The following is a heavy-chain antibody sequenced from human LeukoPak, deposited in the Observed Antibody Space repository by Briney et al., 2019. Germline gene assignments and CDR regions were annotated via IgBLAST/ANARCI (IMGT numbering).Heavy chain of an antibody. J-gene: IGHJ5*02. CDR2: ISSDGSST. V-gene: IGHV3-74*01. CDR1: GFTFSSYW. D-gene: IGHD2-2*01. CDR3: ASFSVVPAANP. Sequence: PGGSLRLSCAASGFTFSSYWMHWVRHAPGKGLVWVSRISSDGSSTSYADSVKGRFTISRDNAKNTLYLQMNSLRAEDTAVYYCASFSVVPAANPWGQGTLVTVSS.